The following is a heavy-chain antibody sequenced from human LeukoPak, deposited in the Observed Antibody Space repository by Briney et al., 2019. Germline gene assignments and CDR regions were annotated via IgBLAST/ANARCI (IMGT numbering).Heavy chain of an antibody. V-gene: IGHV1-2*02. CDR2: INPNSGGT. J-gene: IGHJ4*02. D-gene: IGHD2-2*01. CDR1: GYTFTNYY. CDR3: ARAESHCSSTSCPYYFDY. Sequence: EASVKVSCKASGYTFTNYYMHWVRQAPGQGLEWMGWINPNSGGTNYAQKFQGRVTMTRDTSISTAYMELSRLRSDDTAVYYCARAESHCSSTSCPYYFDYWGQGTLVTVSS.